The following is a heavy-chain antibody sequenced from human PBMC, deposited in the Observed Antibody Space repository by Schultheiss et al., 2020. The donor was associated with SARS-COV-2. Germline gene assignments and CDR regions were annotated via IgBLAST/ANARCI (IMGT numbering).Heavy chain of an antibody. CDR1: GFTFSSYA. Sequence: GESLKISCAASGFTFSSYAMSWVRQTPGKGLEWVSSISSSSSYIYYTDSVKGRFTISRDNAKNSLYLQMNSLRAEDTAVYYCAVFHSSSSYYYYGMDVWGQGTTVTVSS. J-gene: IGHJ6*02. CDR2: ISSSSSYI. CDR3: AVFHSSSSYYYYGMDV. V-gene: IGHV3-21*01. D-gene: IGHD6-6*01.